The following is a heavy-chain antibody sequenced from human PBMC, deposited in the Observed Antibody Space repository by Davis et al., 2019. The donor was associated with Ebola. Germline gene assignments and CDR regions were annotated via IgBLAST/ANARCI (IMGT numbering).Heavy chain of an antibody. CDR1: GFTFSSYW. V-gene: IGHV3-7*03. J-gene: IGHJ3*02. CDR3: AKEPSSGYAFDI. Sequence: GESLKISCAASGFTFSSYWMSWVRQAPGKGLEWVANIKQGGDERYYVDSVKGRFIISRDDAKNSLYLQMNSLRAEDTALYYCAKEPSSGYAFDIWGQGTMVTVSS. CDR2: IKQGGDER. D-gene: IGHD3-22*01.